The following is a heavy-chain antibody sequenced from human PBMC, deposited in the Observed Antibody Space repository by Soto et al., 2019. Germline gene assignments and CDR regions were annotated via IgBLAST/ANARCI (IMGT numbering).Heavy chain of an antibody. CDR2: IWYDGSNK. J-gene: IGHJ5*02. Sequence: QVQLVESGGGVVQPGRSLRLSCAASGFTFSSYGMHWVRQAPGKGLECVAVIWYDGSNKYYADSVKGRFTISRDNSKNPLYLQMNSLRAEDTAVYYCARDPGWYWFDPWGQGTLVTVS. CDR1: GFTFSSYG. V-gene: IGHV3-33*01. CDR3: ARDPGWYWFDP. D-gene: IGHD6-19*01.